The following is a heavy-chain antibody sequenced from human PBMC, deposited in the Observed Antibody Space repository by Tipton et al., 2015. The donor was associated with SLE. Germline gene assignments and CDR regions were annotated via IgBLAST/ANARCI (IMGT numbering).Heavy chain of an antibody. CDR3: AREGCSSTSCHTGGWFDS. J-gene: IGHJ5*01. CDR2: IYYSGST. D-gene: IGHD2-2*02. Sequence: TLSLTCTVSGGSISSSSYYWGWIRQPPGKGLEWIGSIYYSGSTYYNASLKSRVTTSVDTSKNQFSLKLSSVTAADTAVYYCAREGCSSTSCHTGGWFDSWGQGTLVTVSS. CDR1: GGSISSSSYY. V-gene: IGHV4-39*07.